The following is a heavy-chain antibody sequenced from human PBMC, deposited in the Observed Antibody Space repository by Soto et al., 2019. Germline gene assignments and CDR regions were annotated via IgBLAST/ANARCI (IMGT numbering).Heavy chain of an antibody. CDR3: AIITAVAGY. CDR1: GDSVSNYD. D-gene: IGHD2-15*01. J-gene: IGHJ4*02. V-gene: IGHV4-59*02. Sequence: PSETLSLTCTVSGDSVSNYDWSWVRQPPGKGLEWIGYIYNNGNTNYNPSLKSRVTISVDTSKSQFSLKLNSVTAADTAVYYCAIITAVAGYWGQGALLTVSS. CDR2: IYNNGNT.